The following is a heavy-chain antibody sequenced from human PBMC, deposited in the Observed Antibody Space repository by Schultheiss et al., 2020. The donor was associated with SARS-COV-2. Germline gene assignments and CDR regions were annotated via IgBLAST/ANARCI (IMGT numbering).Heavy chain of an antibody. CDR3: ARDEGAAAGYYFDY. CDR2: IYNCGST. J-gene: IGHJ4*02. Sequence: GGSLRLSCSASGFTFSNCDVTSCDMSWVRQAPGKGLEWVSVIYNCGSTCYTESVKGRFTISRDNFKNTLYLQMNSLRAEDTAVYYCARDEGAAAGYYFDYWGQGTVVTVSS. D-gene: IGHD6-13*01. V-gene: IGHV3-66*03. CDR1: GFTFSNCDVTSCD.